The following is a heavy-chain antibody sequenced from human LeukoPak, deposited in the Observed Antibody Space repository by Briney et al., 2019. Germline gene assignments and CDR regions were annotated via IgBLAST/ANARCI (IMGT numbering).Heavy chain of an antibody. Sequence: GASVKVSCKASGGTFSSYAITWVRQVPGQGLEWVGRIIPMLGIANDAQKFQGGVTMTADKSTSTAYMELSSLRSEDTAVYYCARDETGSGSEYFQYWGQGTLVTVSS. CDR2: IIPMLGIA. CDR3: ARDETGSGSEYFQY. J-gene: IGHJ1*01. D-gene: IGHD6-19*01. CDR1: GGTFSSYA. V-gene: IGHV1-69*04.